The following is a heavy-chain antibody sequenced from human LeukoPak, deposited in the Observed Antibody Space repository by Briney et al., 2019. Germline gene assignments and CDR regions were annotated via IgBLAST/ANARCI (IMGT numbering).Heavy chain of an antibody. D-gene: IGHD4-23*01. J-gene: IGHJ4*02. CDR1: GGSISSGSYY. CDR2: IYTSGST. V-gene: IGHV4-61*02. Sequence: SQTLSLTCTVSGGSISSGSYYWSWVRQPAGKGLEWIGRIYTSGSTNYNPSPKSRVTISVDTSKNQFSLKLSSVTAADTAVYYCARDLRGGGFDYWGQGTLVTVSS. CDR3: ARDLRGGGFDY.